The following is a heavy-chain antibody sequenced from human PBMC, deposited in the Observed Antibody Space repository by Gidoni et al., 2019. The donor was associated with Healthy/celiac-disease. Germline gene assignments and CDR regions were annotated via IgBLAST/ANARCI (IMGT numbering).Heavy chain of an antibody. V-gene: IGHV4-34*01. CDR2: INHSGST. Sequence: QVQLQQWGAGLLKPSETPSLTCAVYGGSFSGYYWSWIRQPPGKGLEWIGEINHSGSTNYNPSLKSRVTISVDTSKNQFSLKLSSVTAADTAVYYCARDGNVVVPAAMGKAAFDIWGQGTMVTVSS. J-gene: IGHJ3*02. CDR3: ARDGNVVVPAAMGKAAFDI. CDR1: GGSFSGYY. D-gene: IGHD2-2*01.